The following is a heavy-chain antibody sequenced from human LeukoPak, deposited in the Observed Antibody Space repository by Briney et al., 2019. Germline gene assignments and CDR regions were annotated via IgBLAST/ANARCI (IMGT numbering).Heavy chain of an antibody. CDR1: GYTFTSYG. V-gene: IGHV1-18*01. J-gene: IGHJ6*02. CDR3: AREGIDYYYYGMDV. CDR2: TSAYNGNT. Sequence: GASVKVSCKASGYTFTSYGISWVRQAPGQGLEWMGWTSAYNGNTNYAQKLQGRVTMTTDTSTSTAYMELRSLRSDDTAVYYCAREGIDYYYYGMDVWGQGTTVTVSS.